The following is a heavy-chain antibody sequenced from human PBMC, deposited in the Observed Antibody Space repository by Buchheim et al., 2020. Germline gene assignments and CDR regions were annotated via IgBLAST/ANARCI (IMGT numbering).Heavy chain of an antibody. J-gene: IGHJ4*02. CDR1: GFTFSSYE. CDR3: ARGAYCGGDCYSSPFDY. V-gene: IGHV3-48*03. Sequence: EVQLVESGGGLVQPGGSLRLSCAASGFTFSSYEMNWVRQAPGKGLEWVSYISSSGSTIYYADSVTGRFTISRDNAKNSLYLQMNSLRAEDTAVYYCARGAYCGGDCYSSPFDYWGQGTL. CDR2: ISSSGSTI. D-gene: IGHD2-21*02.